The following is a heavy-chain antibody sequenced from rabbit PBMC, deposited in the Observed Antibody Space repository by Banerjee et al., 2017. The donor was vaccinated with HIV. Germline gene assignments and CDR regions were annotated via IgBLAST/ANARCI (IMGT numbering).Heavy chain of an antibody. Sequence: QEQLEESGGGLVKPGASLTLTCKASGIDFSGTYYICWVRQAPGKGLEWIACIDAGYSGNTYYASWAKGRFTISKTSSTTVTLQMTSLTAADTATYFCARDSYSGTSYFQFHLWGQGTLVTVS. V-gene: IGHV1S45*01. CDR3: ARDSYSGTSYFQFHL. CDR2: IDAGYSGNT. CDR1: GIDFSGTYY. J-gene: IGHJ4*01. D-gene: IGHD8-1*01.